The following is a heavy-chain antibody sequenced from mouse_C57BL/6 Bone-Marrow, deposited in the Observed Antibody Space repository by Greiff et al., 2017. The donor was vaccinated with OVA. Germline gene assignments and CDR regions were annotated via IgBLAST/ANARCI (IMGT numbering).Heavy chain of an antibody. V-gene: IGHV1-50*01. Sequence: VQLQQPGAELVKPGASVKLSCKASGYTFTSYWMQWVKQRPGQGLEWIGEIDPSDSYTNYNQKFKGKATLTVDKSSSTAYMQLSSLTSEDSAVYYFADYGSGYFDVCGTGTTVTVSS. J-gene: IGHJ1*03. CDR2: IDPSDSYT. CDR1: GYTFTSYW. CDR3: ADYGSGYFDV. D-gene: IGHD1-1*01.